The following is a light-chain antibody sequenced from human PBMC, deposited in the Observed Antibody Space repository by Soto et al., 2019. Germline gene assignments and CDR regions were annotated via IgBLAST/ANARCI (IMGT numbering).Light chain of an antibody. V-gene: IGKV3-11*01. CDR1: QSVYDY. J-gene: IGKJ2*01. CDR2: DAS. Sequence: EIVLTQSPATLSLSPGERATLSCRASQSVYDYLAWYQQKPGQAPRLRIYDASNRATGIPARFSGSGSGTDFTLTISSLEPEDFAVYYCQQRSNWPRYTFGQGTKLEIK. CDR3: QQRSNWPRYT.